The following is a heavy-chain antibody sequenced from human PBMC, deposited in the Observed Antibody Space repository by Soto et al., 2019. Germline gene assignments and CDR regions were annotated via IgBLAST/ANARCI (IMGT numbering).Heavy chain of an antibody. J-gene: IGHJ4*02. Sequence: PGGSLRLSFEASGFHFGNFGMHWVRQAPGKGLEWLTVISNDENIKQDSVRGRFAIARDNSKNTLYLHLTSLRAEDTAIYYCARGLRGVLDYWGQGTLVTVSS. D-gene: IGHD5-12*01. V-gene: IGHV3-33*01. CDR3: ARGLRGVLDY. CDR1: GFHFGNFG. CDR2: ISNDENIK.